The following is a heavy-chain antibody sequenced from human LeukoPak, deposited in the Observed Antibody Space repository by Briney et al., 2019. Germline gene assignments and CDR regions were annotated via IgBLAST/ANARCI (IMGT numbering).Heavy chain of an antibody. Sequence: ASVKVSCKASGYIYTSYGINWVRQAPGQGLEWMGWISAYNGNTNCAQKLQGRVTMTTDTSTSTAYMELRSLRADDTAVYYCTRGPEWFGVNVDYWGQGTLVTVSS. CDR3: TRGPEWFGVNVDY. J-gene: IGHJ4*02. D-gene: IGHD3-10*01. V-gene: IGHV1-18*01. CDR2: ISAYNGNT. CDR1: GYIYTSYG.